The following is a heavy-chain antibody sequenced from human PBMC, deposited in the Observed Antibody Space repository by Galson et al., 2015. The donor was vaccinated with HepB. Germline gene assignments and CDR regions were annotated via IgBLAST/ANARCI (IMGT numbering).Heavy chain of an antibody. V-gene: IGHV4-59*01. CDR1: GGSISGYN. J-gene: IGHJ4*02. CDR3: ARAGIAGAGTWDLDY. CDR2: IYNSGTT. Sequence: TLSLTCTVSGGSISGYNWSWIRQSPGKGLEWIGYIYNSGTTDNNPSLKSRVTMSVDTSKNQVSLKLSSVTAADTAVYYCARAGIAGAGTWDLDYWGQGILVTVSS. D-gene: IGHD6-13*01.